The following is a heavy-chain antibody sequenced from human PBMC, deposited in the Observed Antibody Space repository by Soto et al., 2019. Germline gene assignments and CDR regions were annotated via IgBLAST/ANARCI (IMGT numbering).Heavy chain of an antibody. CDR1: GGSISSGGYS. Sequence: PSETLSLTCTVSGGSISSGGYSWSWIRQPPGKGLEWIGYIYHSGSTYYNPSLKSRVTISVDRSKNQFSLKLSSVTAADTAVYYCARDGGYSYGYWFDPWGQGTLVTVSS. D-gene: IGHD5-18*01. J-gene: IGHJ5*02. V-gene: IGHV4-30-2*01. CDR3: ARDGGYSYGYWFDP. CDR2: IYHSGST.